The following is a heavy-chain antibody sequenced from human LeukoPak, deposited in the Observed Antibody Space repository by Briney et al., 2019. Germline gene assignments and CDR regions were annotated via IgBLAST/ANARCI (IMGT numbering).Heavy chain of an antibody. CDR1: GGSISSSSYY. CDR3: AREFYGPPLENWFDP. CDR2: IYYSGST. Sequence: SETLSLTCTVSGGSISSSSYYWGWIRQPPGKGLEWIGSIYYSGSTYYNPSLKSRVTISVDMSKNRFSLKLSSVTAADTAVYNCAREFYGPPLENWFDPWGQGMLVTVSS. V-gene: IGHV4-39*07. J-gene: IGHJ5*02. D-gene: IGHD4-17*01.